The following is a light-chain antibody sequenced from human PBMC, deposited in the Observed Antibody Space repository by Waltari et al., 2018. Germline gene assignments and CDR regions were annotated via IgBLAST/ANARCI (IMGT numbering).Light chain of an antibody. CDR3: SSYTRRITPFV. V-gene: IGLV2-14*03. J-gene: IGLJ1*01. CDR2: AVS. CDR1: DSDVGASNS. Sequence: QSALTQPASVSGSPGQSITISCTGTDSDVGASNSVSWYQHLPGNTPKLIIYAVSDRPSGVSDRFSGSKSGNTASLTISGLQAEDEADYYCSSYTRRITPFVFGTGTTVTVL.